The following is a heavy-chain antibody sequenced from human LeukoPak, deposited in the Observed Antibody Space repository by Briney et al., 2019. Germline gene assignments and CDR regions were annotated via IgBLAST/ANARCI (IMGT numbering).Heavy chain of an antibody. CDR2: IYYSGST. CDR1: VGSISSYY. D-gene: IGHD3-22*01. V-gene: IGHV4-59*12. CDR3: ARGLRYYDSSGYPGTNWFDP. J-gene: IGHJ5*02. Sequence: SETLSLTCTVSVGSISSYYWSWFRQPPGKGLEWIGYIYYSGSTNYNPSLKSRVTISVDTSKNQFSLKLSSVTAADTAVYYCARGLRYYDSSGYPGTNWFDPWGQGTLVTVSS.